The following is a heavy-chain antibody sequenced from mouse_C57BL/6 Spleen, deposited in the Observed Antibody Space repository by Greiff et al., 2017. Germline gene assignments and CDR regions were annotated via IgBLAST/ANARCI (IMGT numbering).Heavy chain of an antibody. CDR1: GYTFTSYW. J-gene: IGHJ4*01. Sequence: VQLQQPGAELVKPGASVKLSCKASGYTFTSYWMQWVKQRPGQGLEWIGEIDPSDSYTNYNQKFKGKATLTVDTSSSTAYMQLSSLTSEDSAVYYCASQTDYAMDYWGQGTSVTGSS. CDR3: ASQTDYAMDY. V-gene: IGHV1-50*01. CDR2: IDPSDSYT.